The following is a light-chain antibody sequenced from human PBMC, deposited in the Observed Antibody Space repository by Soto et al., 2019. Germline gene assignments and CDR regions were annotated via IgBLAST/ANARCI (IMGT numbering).Light chain of an antibody. CDR3: HQRGNWPRT. CDR2: DAT. V-gene: IGKV3-11*01. CDR1: QSVSSY. J-gene: IGKJ4*01. Sequence: EIVLTQSPANLSLSPGERATLSCRDSQSVSSYLAWYQQKPGQAPRLPIYDATDMPTGIPARFSGSGSGTDFTLTISSLEPEEFAVYYCHQRGNWPRTFGGGTKVEIK.